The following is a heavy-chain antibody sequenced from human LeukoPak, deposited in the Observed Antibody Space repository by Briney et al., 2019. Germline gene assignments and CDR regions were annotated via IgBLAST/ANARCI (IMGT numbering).Heavy chain of an antibody. Sequence: ASVKVSCKASGYTFTAYSMHWVRQAPGQGLEYMGWLNPNSGGTNSAQRFQGRVTMTRDTSMSTAYMEQSGLRFDDTAVYYCARDGEVRQGHCSTTSCPVDYWGQGTLITVSS. CDR2: LNPNSGGT. CDR3: ARDGEVRQGHCSTTSCPVDY. CDR1: GYTFTAYS. V-gene: IGHV1-2*02. D-gene: IGHD2-2*01. J-gene: IGHJ4*02.